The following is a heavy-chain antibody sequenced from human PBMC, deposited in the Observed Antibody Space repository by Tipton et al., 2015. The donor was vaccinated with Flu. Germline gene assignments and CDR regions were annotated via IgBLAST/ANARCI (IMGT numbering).Heavy chain of an antibody. Sequence: GLVKPSETLSLTCTVSGGSISSYYWSWIRQPPGKGLEWIGYIYYSGSTNYNPSLKSRVTISVDTSKNQFSLKLSSVTAVDTAVYYCARDMNGEYFDYWGQGTLVTVSS. CDR2: IYYSGST. CDR3: ARDMNGEYFDY. CDR1: GGSISSYY. V-gene: IGHV4-59*01. J-gene: IGHJ4*02. D-gene: IGHD1-1*01.